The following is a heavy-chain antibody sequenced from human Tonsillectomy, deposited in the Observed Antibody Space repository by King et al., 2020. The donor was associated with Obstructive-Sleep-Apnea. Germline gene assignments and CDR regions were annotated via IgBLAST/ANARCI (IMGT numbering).Heavy chain of an antibody. J-gene: IGHJ4*02. V-gene: IGHV1-2*02. CDR1: GYTFTGYY. CDR3: AREGRREQPVAADNFDY. Sequence: QVQLVQSGAEVKKPGASVKVSCKASGYTFTGYYMHWVRQAPGQGLEWMGWINPKSGGTNYAQKFQGRVTMTRDTSIATAYMELSRLRSDDTAVYYCAREGRREQPVAADNFDYWGQGTLVTVSS. CDR2: INPKSGGT. D-gene: IGHD6-19*01.